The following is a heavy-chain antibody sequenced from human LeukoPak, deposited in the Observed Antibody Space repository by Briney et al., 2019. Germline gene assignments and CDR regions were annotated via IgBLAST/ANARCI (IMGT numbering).Heavy chain of an antibody. J-gene: IGHJ4*02. D-gene: IGHD6-19*01. CDR2: INHSGST. V-gene: IGHV4-34*01. Sequence: SETLSLTCAVYGGSFSGYYWSWIRQPPGKGLEWIGEINHSGSTNYNPSLKSRVTISVDTSKNQFSLKLSSVTAADTAVYYCATLGIAVAGDSSLDYWGQGTLVTVSS. CDR1: GGSFSGYY. CDR3: ATLGIAVAGDSSLDY.